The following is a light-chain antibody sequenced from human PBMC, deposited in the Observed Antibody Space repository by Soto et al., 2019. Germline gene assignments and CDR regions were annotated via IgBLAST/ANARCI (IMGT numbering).Light chain of an antibody. Sequence: QSALTQPASVSGSPGQSITISCTGSSSDVANYNLVSWYQQHPGKAPKLMIYEGSKRPSGVSNRFSGSKSGNTASLTISGLQAEDEADYYCCSYAGAGTLEVVFGGGTKLTVL. V-gene: IGLV2-23*01. CDR2: EGS. CDR1: SSDVANYNL. J-gene: IGLJ2*01. CDR3: CSYAGAGTLEVV.